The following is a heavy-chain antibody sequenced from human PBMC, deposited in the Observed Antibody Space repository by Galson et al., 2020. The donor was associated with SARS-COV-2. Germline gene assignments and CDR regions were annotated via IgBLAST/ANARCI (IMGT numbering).Heavy chain of an antibody. D-gene: IGHD3-3*01. V-gene: IGHV4-59*01. CDR1: GGSISSYY. Sequence: SETLSLTCTVSGGSISSYYWSWIRQPPGKGLEWIGYIYYSGSTNYNPSLKSRVTISVDTSKNQFSLKLSSVTAADTAVYYCARGDEYYDFWSGYSYGMDVWGQGPTVTVSS. J-gene: IGHJ6*02. CDR3: ARGDEYYDFWSGYSYGMDV. CDR2: IYYSGST.